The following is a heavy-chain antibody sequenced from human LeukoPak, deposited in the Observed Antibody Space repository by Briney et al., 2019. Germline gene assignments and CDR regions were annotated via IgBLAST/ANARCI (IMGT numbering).Heavy chain of an antibody. Sequence: SETLSLTCTVSGGSISSYYWSWIRQPPGKGLEWIGYIYYSGSTNYNPSLKSRATISVDTSKNQFSLKLSSVTAADTAVYYCARELEEAFDIWGQGTMVTVSS. CDR3: ARELEEAFDI. V-gene: IGHV4-59*01. D-gene: IGHD1-1*01. CDR1: GGSISSYY. J-gene: IGHJ3*02. CDR2: IYYSGST.